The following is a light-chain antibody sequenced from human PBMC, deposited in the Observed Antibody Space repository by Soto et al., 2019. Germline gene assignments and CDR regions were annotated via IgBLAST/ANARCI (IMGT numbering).Light chain of an antibody. J-gene: IGKJ5*01. CDR2: AGC. CDR1: ETISTF. Sequence: DIQSTQSPSSLSASVGDRVTLTCGARETISTFLNWYQHKPRRASKLLIYAGCRLQSGVSSRFSVSVSGTDFTLTIHGLQPEDFASYYCQQSYSLSPITFGQGTRLEIK. CDR3: QQSYSLSPIT. V-gene: IGKV1-39*01.